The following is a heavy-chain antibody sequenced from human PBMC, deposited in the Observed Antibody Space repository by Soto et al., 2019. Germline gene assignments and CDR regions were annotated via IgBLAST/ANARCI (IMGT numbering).Heavy chain of an antibody. D-gene: IGHD1-1*01. CDR1: GFTFSSHG. CDR3: ARWGNWKVADY. CDR2: IWYDGSEK. Sequence: QVLLVQSGGGVVQPGTSLRLSCAASGFTFSSHGMHWVRQAPGKGLECVAVIWYDGSEKYYRDSVKGRFTISRDNSKNTLYLQMNSLTVEDTAVYYCARWGNWKVADYWGQGTLVTVSS. J-gene: IGHJ4*02. V-gene: IGHV3-33*01.